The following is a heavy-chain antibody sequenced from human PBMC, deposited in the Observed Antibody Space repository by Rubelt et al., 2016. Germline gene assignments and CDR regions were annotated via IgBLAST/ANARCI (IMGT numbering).Heavy chain of an antibody. J-gene: IGHJ4*02. V-gene: IGHV4-59*01. Sequence: QVQLQESGPGLVKPSETLSLTCTVSGGSINPYYWNWIRQPPGKGLEWIGYIYYSGSTNYNPSLKSRVTISVDTSKNQFSRKLSSVTAADTAVYYCARGERELDYWGQGTLVTVSS. CDR1: GGSINPYY. CDR3: ARGERELDY. D-gene: IGHD1-26*01. CDR2: IYYSGST.